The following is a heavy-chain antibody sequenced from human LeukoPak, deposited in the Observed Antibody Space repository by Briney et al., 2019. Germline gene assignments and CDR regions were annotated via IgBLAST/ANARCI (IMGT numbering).Heavy chain of an antibody. CDR3: ARDRSGVRGVPWDYYGMDV. J-gene: IGHJ6*04. CDR2: IYYSGST. V-gene: IGHV4-31*03. CDR1: GGSISSGGYY. D-gene: IGHD3-10*01. Sequence: SETLSLTCTVSGGSISSGGYYWSWIRQHPGKGLEWIGYIYYSGSTYYNPSLKSRVTISVDTSKNQFSLKLSSVTAAETAVYYCARDRSGVRGVPWDYYGMDVWGKGTTVTVSS.